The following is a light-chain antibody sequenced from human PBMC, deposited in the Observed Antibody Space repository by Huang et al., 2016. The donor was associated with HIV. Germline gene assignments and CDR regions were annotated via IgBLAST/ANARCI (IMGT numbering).Light chain of an antibody. CDR2: AAS. CDR3: QQSYSSPN. CDR1: QSISSY. V-gene: IGKV1-39*01. Sequence: DIQMTQSPSSLSASVGDRVTITCRASQSISSYLNWYQQKPGKAPKLLIHAASSLQSGVPSRFSGSGSGTDFTLTISSLQPEDFATYYCQQSYSSPNFGQGTKLEIK. J-gene: IGKJ2*01.